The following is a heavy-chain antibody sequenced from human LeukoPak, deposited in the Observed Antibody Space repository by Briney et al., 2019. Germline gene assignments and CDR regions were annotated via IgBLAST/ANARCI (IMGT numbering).Heavy chain of an antibody. Sequence: SETLSLTCTVSGGSFSSSSYYWGWIRQPPGKGLEWIGSIYYSGSTYYNPSLKSRVTISVDTSKNQFSLKLSSVTAADTAVYYCARGRRQQLVNRRRGFDPWGQGTLVTVSS. V-gene: IGHV4-39*01. J-gene: IGHJ5*02. CDR3: ARGRRQQLVNRRRGFDP. D-gene: IGHD6-13*01. CDR2: IYYSGST. CDR1: GGSFSSSSYY.